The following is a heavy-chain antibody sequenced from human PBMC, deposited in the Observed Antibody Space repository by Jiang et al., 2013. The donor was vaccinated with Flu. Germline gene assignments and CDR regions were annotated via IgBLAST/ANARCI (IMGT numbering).Heavy chain of an antibody. J-gene: IGHJ2*01. V-gene: IGHV5-51*01. D-gene: IGHD2-15*01. Sequence: KGSRSIFSDYWIGWVRQMPGKGLEWMGIIYPGDSYTRYSPSFQGQVTMSADKSISTAYLQWSSLKASDTAMYYCARQAVAAAGHYWYSDLWGRGTLVTVSS. CDR1: RSIFSDYW. CDR3: ARQAVAAAGHYWYSDL. CDR2: IYPGDSYT.